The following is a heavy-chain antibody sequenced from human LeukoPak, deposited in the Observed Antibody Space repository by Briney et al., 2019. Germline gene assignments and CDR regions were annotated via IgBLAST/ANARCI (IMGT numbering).Heavy chain of an antibody. J-gene: IGHJ4*02. CDR1: GYSFTIHW. D-gene: IGHD1-26*01. CDR2: IYPGDSDT. V-gene: IGHV5-51*01. CDR3: ARLYRTTSPLDY. Sequence: GESLKISCKGSGYSFTIHWIAWMRQMPGKGLEWMGIIYPGDSDTRYSPSFQGQVTISADKSISTAYLQWSSLKASDTAMYYCARLYRTTSPLDYWGQGTLVTVSS.